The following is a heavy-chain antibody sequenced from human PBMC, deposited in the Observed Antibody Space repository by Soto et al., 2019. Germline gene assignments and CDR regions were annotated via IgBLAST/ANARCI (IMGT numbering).Heavy chain of an antibody. J-gene: IGHJ6*02. V-gene: IGHV4-4*07. CDR1: GGSISSYY. Sequence: SGTLSLTGTVSGGSISSYYWSWIRQPAGKGLEWIGRIYTSGSTNYNPSLKSRVTMSVETSKNQFSLKLSSVTAADTAVYYCAREGRGSTSNYYYGMDVWGQGTTVTVSS. D-gene: IGHD2-2*01. CDR2: IYTSGST. CDR3: AREGRGSTSNYYYGMDV.